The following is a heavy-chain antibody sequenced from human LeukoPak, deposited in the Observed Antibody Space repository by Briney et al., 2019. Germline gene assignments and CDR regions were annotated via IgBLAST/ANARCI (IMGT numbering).Heavy chain of an antibody. CDR2: ISSGSGYI. CDR1: GFTLSSYS. J-gene: IGHJ4*02. CDR3: AREIYQHLVPDY. D-gene: IGHD6-13*01. Sequence: PGGSLRLSCAASGFTLSSYSMNWVRQAPGKGLEWVSSISSGSGYIYYADSVKGRFTISRDNAKNSLYLQMNSLRAEDTAVYYCAREIYQHLVPDYWGQGTLVTVSS. V-gene: IGHV3-21*01.